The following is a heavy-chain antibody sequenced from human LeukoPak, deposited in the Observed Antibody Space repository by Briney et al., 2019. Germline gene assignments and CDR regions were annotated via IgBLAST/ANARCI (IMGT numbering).Heavy chain of an antibody. V-gene: IGHV3-48*01. D-gene: IGHD3-16*02. Sequence: GGSLRLSCSASGFTFSTYWMSWVRQAPGKGLEWVSYISSSSSTIYYADSVKGRFTISRDNAKNSLYLQMNSLRAEDTAVYYCAGTFGGVIGPLDYWGQGTLVTVSS. CDR3: AGTFGGVIGPLDY. J-gene: IGHJ4*02. CDR2: ISSSSSTI. CDR1: GFTFSTYW.